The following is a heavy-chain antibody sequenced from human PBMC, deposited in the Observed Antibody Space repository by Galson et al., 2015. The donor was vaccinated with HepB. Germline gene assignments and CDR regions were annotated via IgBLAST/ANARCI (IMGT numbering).Heavy chain of an antibody. V-gene: IGHV3-30*04. CDR2: IVYDGSNK. CDR3: ARVKTSDCSGGRCFQRPYFYYYALDV. CDR1: GFTFSNYA. J-gene: IGHJ6*02. Sequence: SLRLSCAASGFTFSNYAMHWVRQAPGKGLEWVALIVYDGSNKYYADSVTGRFSISRDNSKITLYLQLNSLRAEDTAVYYCARVKTSDCSGGRCFQRPYFYYYALDVWGQGTTVTVSS. D-gene: IGHD2-15*01.